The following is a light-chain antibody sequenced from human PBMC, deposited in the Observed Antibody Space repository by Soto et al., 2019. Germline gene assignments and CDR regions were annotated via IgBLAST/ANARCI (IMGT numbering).Light chain of an antibody. Sequence: SYELTQPPSVSVTPGQTARIPCGGNDIGTKSVHWYQQKPDQSPVLVVYDDSDRPSGIPERFSGSNSGNAATLTISRGEAGDEADYYCHLWDNTSDQPVFGGGTKVTVL. V-gene: IGLV3-21*02. CDR1: DIGTKS. CDR2: DDS. CDR3: HLWDNTSDQPV. J-gene: IGLJ2*01.